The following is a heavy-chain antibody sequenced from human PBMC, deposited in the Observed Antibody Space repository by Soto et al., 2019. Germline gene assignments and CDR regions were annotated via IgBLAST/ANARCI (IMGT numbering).Heavy chain of an antibody. J-gene: IGHJ4*02. CDR1: GFTFSNYG. V-gene: IGHV3-33*01. D-gene: IGHD1-26*01. Sequence: QVQLVESGGGVVQPGRSLRLSCVASGFTFSNYGMHWVRQAPGKGLEWVAVIWYDGSNKYYADSVKGRFTISRDNSKNTLYLQMNSLRAEDTAVYYCAGAGVRVGGLDYWGQGTLVTVSS. CDR3: AGAGVRVGGLDY. CDR2: IWYDGSNK.